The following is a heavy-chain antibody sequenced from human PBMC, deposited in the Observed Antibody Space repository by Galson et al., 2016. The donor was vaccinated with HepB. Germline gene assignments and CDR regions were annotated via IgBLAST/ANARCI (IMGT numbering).Heavy chain of an antibody. D-gene: IGHD2-8*01. CDR2: ISAYNDNS. CDR3: AKASLGYCNNGVCIYGVDS. CDR1: GYTFTSYA. Sequence: SVKVSCKASGYTFTSYAISWVRQAPGQGLEWLGWISAYNDNSNYAQNLQGRVAMTTDTSTSTAYMELRSLRSDDTAVYYCAKASLGYCNNGVCIYGVDSWGQGTLVTVSS. V-gene: IGHV1-18*04. J-gene: IGHJ5*01.